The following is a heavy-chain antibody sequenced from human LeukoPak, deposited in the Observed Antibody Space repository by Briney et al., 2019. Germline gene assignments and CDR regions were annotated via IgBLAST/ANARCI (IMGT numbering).Heavy chain of an antibody. V-gene: IGHV3-9*01. CDR3: ARERANSSSWYWSFINYYYYMDV. J-gene: IGHJ6*03. D-gene: IGHD6-13*01. Sequence: PGGSLRLSCAASGFTFDDYAMHWVRQAPGKGLEWVSGISWNSGSIGYADSVKGRFTISRDNAKNSLYLQMNSLRAEDTAVYCCARERANSSSWYWSFINYYYYMDVWGKGTTVTVSS. CDR1: GFTFDDYA. CDR2: ISWNSGSI.